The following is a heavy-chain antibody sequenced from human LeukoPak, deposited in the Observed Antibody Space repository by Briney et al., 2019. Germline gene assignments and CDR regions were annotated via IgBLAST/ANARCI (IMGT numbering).Heavy chain of an antibody. CDR1: GFTFSSYG. CDR2: IRYDGSNK. D-gene: IGHD2-2*02. J-gene: IGHJ4*02. V-gene: IGHV3-30*02. CDR3: AKDLAGSVVPAAIVGPSPLGY. Sequence: GGSLRLSCAASGFTFSSYGMHWVRQAPGKGLEWVAFIRYDGSNKYYADSVKGRFTISRDNSKNTLYLQMNSLRAEDTAVYYCAKDLAGSVVPAAIVGPSPLGYWGQGTLVTVSS.